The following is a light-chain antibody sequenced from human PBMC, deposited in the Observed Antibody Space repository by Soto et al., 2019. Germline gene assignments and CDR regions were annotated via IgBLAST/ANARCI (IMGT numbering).Light chain of an antibody. J-gene: IGLJ3*02. Sequence: QSALTQPASVSGSPGQSITIACTGTNRDVGSYNLVSWYQQRPGEAPKLIISEVRNRPSGISYRFTGSKSGNTASLTISGLQAEDEADYHCSSYTTTSTLVFGGGTQLTVL. CDR2: EVR. V-gene: IGLV2-14*01. CDR1: NRDVGSYNL. CDR3: SSYTTTSTLV.